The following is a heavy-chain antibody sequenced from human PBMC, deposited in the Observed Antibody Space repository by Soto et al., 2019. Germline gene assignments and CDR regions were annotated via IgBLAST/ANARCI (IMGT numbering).Heavy chain of an antibody. CDR2: ISAYNGNT. CDR1: GYTFTSYG. Sequence: EASVKVSCKASGYTFTSYGISWVRQAPGQGLEWLGWISAYNGNTNYAQQLQGRVTVTTDTSTSTAYMELRSLRSDDTAVYYCARSLYCSGGTCYFDYWGQGTLVTVSS. CDR3: ARSLYCSGGTCYFDY. D-gene: IGHD2-15*01. V-gene: IGHV1-18*01. J-gene: IGHJ4*02.